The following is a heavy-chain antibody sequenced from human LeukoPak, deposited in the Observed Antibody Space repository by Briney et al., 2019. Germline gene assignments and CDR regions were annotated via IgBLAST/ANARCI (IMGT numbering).Heavy chain of an antibody. J-gene: IGHJ4*02. CDR1: GFTLRSSA. CDR2: ISWDGAVI. V-gene: IGHV3-30*18. CDR3: AKDLETKYCIDY. D-gene: IGHD2-8*02. Sequence: GGSLRLSCVTSGFTLRSSAMHWVRQAPGRGLEWIAFISWDGAVIYYADSVKGRFTISRDTYKRTVSLQVDSLRAEDTAVYYCAKDLETKYCIDYWGQGALVTVSS.